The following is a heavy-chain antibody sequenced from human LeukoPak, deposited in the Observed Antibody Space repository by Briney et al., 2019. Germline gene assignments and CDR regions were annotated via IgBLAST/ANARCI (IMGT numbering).Heavy chain of an antibody. CDR3: ARDPTNTSGRYAYFDY. D-gene: IGHD6-19*01. Sequence: ASVKVSCKTSGFPFTHYGITWVRQAPGQGLEWMGWISGYNGDTSYAQKFQDRVTLTTDTSTSTAYMELRSLRSDDTAVYYCARDPTNTSGRYAYFDYWGQGTLVTVSS. CDR2: ISGYNGDT. V-gene: IGHV1-18*01. CDR1: GFPFTHYG. J-gene: IGHJ4*02.